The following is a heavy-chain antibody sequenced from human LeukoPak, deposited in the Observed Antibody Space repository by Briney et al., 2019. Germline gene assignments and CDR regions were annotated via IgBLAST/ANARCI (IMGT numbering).Heavy chain of an antibody. CDR3: ARDPAGYCSSTSCFGYFDY. D-gene: IGHD2-2*01. CDR1: GFTFSSYW. Sequence: EGSLRLSCAASGFTFSSYWMSWVRQAPGKGLEWVANIKQGGSEKYYVDSVKGRFTISRDNAKNSLYLQMNSLRAEDTAVYYCARDPAGYCSSTSCFGYFDYWGQGTLVTVSS. V-gene: IGHV3-7*03. J-gene: IGHJ4*02. CDR2: IKQGGSEK.